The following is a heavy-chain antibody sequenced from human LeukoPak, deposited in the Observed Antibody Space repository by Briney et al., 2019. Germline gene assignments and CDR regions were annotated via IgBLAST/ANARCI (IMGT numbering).Heavy chain of an antibody. Sequence: ASVKVSCKXSGYTFTSYDINWVRQATGQGLEWMGWMNPNSGNTGYAQKFQGRVTITRNTSISTAYMELSSLRSEDTAVYYCARGIAAADDAFDIWGQGTMVTVSS. D-gene: IGHD6-13*01. CDR2: MNPNSGNT. CDR3: ARGIAAADDAFDI. J-gene: IGHJ3*02. CDR1: GYTFTSYD. V-gene: IGHV1-8*03.